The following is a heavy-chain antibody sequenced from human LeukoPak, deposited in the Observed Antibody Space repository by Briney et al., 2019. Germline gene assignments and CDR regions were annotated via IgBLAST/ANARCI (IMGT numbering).Heavy chain of an antibody. Sequence: PGGSLRLSCAASGFTFSSYGMHWVRQAPGKGLEWVAVIWYDGSNKYYADCVKGRFTISRDNSKNTLYLQMNSLRAEDTAVYYCAKDDGYGYVDYWGQGTLVTVSS. CDR3: AKDDGYGYVDY. V-gene: IGHV3-33*06. CDR1: GFTFSSYG. J-gene: IGHJ4*02. CDR2: IWYDGSNK. D-gene: IGHD5-18*01.